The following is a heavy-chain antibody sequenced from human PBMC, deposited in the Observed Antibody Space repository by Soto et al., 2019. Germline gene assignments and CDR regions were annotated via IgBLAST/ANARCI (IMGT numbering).Heavy chain of an antibody. J-gene: IGHJ4*02. CDR1: GFSFSDYD. CDR2: SRNKANSYTS. CDR3: ARDTGGSYDF. Sequence: GGSLRLSCAASGFSFSDYDMDWVRQLPGKGLEWVGRSRNKANSYTSEYAPSVKGRFTISRHDSEDSMYLQMSSLKTEDTAVYYCARDTGGSYDFWGQGALVTVSS. V-gene: IGHV3-72*01. D-gene: IGHD1-26*01.